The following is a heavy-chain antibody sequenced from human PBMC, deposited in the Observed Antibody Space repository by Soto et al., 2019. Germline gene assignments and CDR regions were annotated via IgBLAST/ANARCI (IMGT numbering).Heavy chain of an antibody. CDR3: ARDGWELLPLY. J-gene: IGHJ4*02. CDR1: GYAFTNYS. V-gene: IGHV1-18*01. Sequence: QVQLVQSGAEVKKPGASVKVSCKASGYAFTNYSIIWVRQAPGQGLEWMGWISTYNGNTNYAQKLQGRITMTTDTSTRPAYMELRSLRSDDTALYYCARDGWELLPLYCGQGTLVTFSS. D-gene: IGHD1-26*01. CDR2: ISTYNGNT.